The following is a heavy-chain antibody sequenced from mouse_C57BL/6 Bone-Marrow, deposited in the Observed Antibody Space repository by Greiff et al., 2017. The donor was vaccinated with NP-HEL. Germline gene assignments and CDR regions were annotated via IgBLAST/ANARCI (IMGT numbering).Heavy chain of an antibody. CDR2: IDPENGDT. CDR1: GFNIKDDY. Sequence: EVKLVESGAELVRPGASVKLSCTASGFNIKDDYMHWVKQRPEQGLEWIGWIDPENGDTEYASKFQGKATITADTSSNTAYLQLSSLTSEDTAVYYCTTEGYDAWFAYWGQGTLVTVSA. D-gene: IGHD2-2*01. CDR3: TTEGYDAWFAY. J-gene: IGHJ3*01. V-gene: IGHV14-4*01.